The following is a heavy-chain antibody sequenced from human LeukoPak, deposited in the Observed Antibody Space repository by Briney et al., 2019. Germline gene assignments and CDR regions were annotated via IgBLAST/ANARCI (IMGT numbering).Heavy chain of an antibody. Sequence: GGSLRLSCAASGFTFSSYSMNWVRQAPGKGLEWVSYISYSSSMIYYADSVKGRFTISRDNAKNSLYLQMNSLRAEDTAVYHCAKDKYSPVRSMSEAAYYFDFWGPGTLVTVSS. D-gene: IGHD6-13*01. CDR2: ISYSSSMI. J-gene: IGHJ4*02. V-gene: IGHV3-48*04. CDR3: AKDKYSPVRSMSEAAYYFDF. CDR1: GFTFSSYS.